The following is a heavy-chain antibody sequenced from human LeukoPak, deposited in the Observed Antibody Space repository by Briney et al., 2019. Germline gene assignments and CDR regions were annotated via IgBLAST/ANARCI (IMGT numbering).Heavy chain of an antibody. V-gene: IGHV3-53*01. Sequence: GGSLRLSCAASGFTFSSYSMNWVRQAPGKGLEWVSVIYSGGSTYYADSVKGRFTISRDNSKNTLYLQMNSLRAEDTAVYYCARDHRSGDCGGDCYSLYAFDIWGQGTMVTVSS. CDR3: ARDHRSGDCGGDCYSLYAFDI. J-gene: IGHJ3*02. CDR2: IYSGGST. D-gene: IGHD2-21*02. CDR1: GFTFSSYS.